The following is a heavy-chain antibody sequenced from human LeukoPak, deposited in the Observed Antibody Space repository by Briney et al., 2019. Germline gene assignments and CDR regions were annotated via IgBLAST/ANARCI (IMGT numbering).Heavy chain of an antibody. J-gene: IGHJ4*02. CDR2: IYYSGST. CDR1: GGSISSYY. CDR3: ARDAEWELRGGHFDY. D-gene: IGHD1-26*01. Sequence: PSETLSLTCTVSGGSISSYYWSWIRQPPGKGLEWIGYIYYSGSTNYNPSLKSRVTISVDTSKNQFSLKLSSVTAADTAVYYCARDAEWELRGGHFDYWGQGTLVTVSS. V-gene: IGHV4-59*01.